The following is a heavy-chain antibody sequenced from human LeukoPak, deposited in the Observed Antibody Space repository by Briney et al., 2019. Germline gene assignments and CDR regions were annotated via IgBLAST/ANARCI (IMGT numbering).Heavy chain of an antibody. Sequence: SETLSLTCAVYGGSFSGYYWSWIRQPPGKGLEWIGEINHSGSTNYNPSLKSRVTISVDTSKNQCSLKLSSVTAADTAVYYCARGVGSGYPLTAFDIWGQGTMVTVSS. J-gene: IGHJ3*02. D-gene: IGHD3-22*01. CDR1: GGSFSGYY. V-gene: IGHV4-34*01. CDR2: INHSGST. CDR3: ARGVGSGYPLTAFDI.